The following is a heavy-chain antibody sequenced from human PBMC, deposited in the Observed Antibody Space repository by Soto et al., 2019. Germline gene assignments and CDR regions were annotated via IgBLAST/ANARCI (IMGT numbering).Heavy chain of an antibody. CDR1: NGSISSAIYY. V-gene: IGHV4-39*01. CDR3: AGRSSLASVQVYFGEISNYNWFDP. D-gene: IGHD3-10*01. CDR2: IYHSGST. Sequence: QLQLQESGPGLVKPSETLSLTCTVSNGSISSAIYYWGWIRQPPGKGLEWIGSIYHSGSTYYNPSLQVRVTMSVDTSKNQFSLKLSSVTAADTAVYFCAGRSSLASVQVYFGEISNYNWFDPWGQGTLVTVSS. J-gene: IGHJ5*02.